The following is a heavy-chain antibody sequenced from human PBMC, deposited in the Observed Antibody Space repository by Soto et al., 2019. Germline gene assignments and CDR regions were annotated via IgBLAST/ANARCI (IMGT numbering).Heavy chain of an antibody. CDR2: IYNSGRY. J-gene: IGHJ4*02. CDR3: ARTLPNRQLFDS. Sequence: SENLSLTSTVYDCCIWRWIRQSPDKGLEWIGYIYNSGRYNYNPSLESRLTISIDTSKNQFSLRLASVTAADTAVYYCARTLPNRQLFDSWSQGTLVTVS. V-gene: IGHV4-59*01. D-gene: IGHD1-1*01. CDR1: DCCI.